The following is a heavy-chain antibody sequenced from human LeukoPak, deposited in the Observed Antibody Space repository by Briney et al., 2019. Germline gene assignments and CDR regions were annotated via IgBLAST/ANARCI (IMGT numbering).Heavy chain of an antibody. J-gene: IGHJ5*02. CDR1: GGSISSGGYS. Sequence: RTSETLSLTCAVSGGSISSGGYSWSWIRQPPGKGLEWIGYIYHSGSTYYNPSLKSRVTISVDRSKNQFSLKLSSVTAADTAVYYCARGSSSSWYGYWFDPWGQGTLVTVSS. CDR3: ARGSSSSWYGYWFDP. CDR2: IYHSGST. V-gene: IGHV4-30-2*01. D-gene: IGHD6-13*01.